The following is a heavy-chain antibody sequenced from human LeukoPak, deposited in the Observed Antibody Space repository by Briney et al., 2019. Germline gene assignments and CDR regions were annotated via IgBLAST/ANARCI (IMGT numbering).Heavy chain of an antibody. V-gene: IGHV3-53*01. CDR1: GFTVSSNY. Sequence: GGSLRLSGAASGFTVSSNYMSWVRQAPGKGLEWVSVIYSGTSTYYADSVKGRFTISRDNSKNTLYLQMNSLRAEDTAVYYCASANSSSWPHEYDYWGQGTLVTVSS. CDR3: ASANSSSWPHEYDY. D-gene: IGHD6-13*01. J-gene: IGHJ4*02. CDR2: IYSGTST.